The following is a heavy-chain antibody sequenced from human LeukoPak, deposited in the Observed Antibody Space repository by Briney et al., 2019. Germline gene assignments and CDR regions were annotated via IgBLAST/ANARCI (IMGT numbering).Heavy chain of an antibody. J-gene: IGHJ3*02. CDR1: GYSFTSYW. V-gene: IGHV5-51*01. CDR2: IYPGDSDT. CDR3: ASLTHLAAAYFDI. Sequence: GESLKISCKGSGYSFTSYWIGWVRQMPGKGLEWMGIIYPGDSDTRYSPSFQGQVTISADKSLTTAYLQWSSLRASDTAIYYCASLTHLAAAYFDIWGQGTMVTVSS. D-gene: IGHD6-13*01.